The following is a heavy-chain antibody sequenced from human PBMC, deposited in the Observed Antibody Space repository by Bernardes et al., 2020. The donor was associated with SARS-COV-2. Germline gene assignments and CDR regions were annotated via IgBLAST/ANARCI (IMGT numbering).Heavy chain of an antibody. CDR2: ISYDGSNK. D-gene: IGHD3-16*02. V-gene: IGHV3-30*18. CDR3: AKDPAYVWGSYHLTPSYYYYGMDV. Sequence: GGSLRLSCAASGFTFSSYGMHWVRQAPGKGLEWVAVISYDGSNKYYADSVKGRFTISRDNSKNTLYLQMNSLRAEDTAVYYCAKDPAYVWGSYHLTPSYYYYGMDVWGQGTTVTVSS. J-gene: IGHJ6*02. CDR1: GFTFSSYG.